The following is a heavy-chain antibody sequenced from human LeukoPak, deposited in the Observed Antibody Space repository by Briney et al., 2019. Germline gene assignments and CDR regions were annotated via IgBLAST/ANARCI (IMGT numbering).Heavy chain of an antibody. CDR3: ASALHYSDYALGAFDI. V-gene: IGHV4-4*07. J-gene: IGHJ3*02. D-gene: IGHD4-11*01. CDR1: GGSISSYY. Sequence: SETLSLTCTVSGGSISSYYWSWIRQPAGKGLEWIGRIYTSGSTNYNPSLKGRVTMSVDTSKNQFSLKLSSVTAADTAVYYCASALHYSDYALGAFDIWGQGTMVTVSS. CDR2: IYTSGST.